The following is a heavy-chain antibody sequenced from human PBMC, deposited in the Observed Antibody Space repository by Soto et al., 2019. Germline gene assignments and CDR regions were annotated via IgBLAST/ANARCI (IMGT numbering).Heavy chain of an antibody. J-gene: IGHJ6*02. D-gene: IGHD6-19*01. CDR2: IRRKANSYTT. CDR1: GLIFSDYH. Sequence: EVPLVESGGGLVQPGGSLRLSCAASGLIFSDYHMDWVRQAPGKGLEWVGRIRRKANSYTTEYAASVKGRFTISRDDSKNSLYLQMNSLESEDTAVYYCAMLGGWSGGSSGMDVWGQGTTVTVSS. CDR3: AMLGGWSGGSSGMDV. V-gene: IGHV3-72*01.